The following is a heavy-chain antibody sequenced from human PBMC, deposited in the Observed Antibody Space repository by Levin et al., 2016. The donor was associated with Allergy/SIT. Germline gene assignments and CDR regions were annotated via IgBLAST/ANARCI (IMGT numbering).Heavy chain of an antibody. V-gene: IGHV2-70*17. Sequence: SGPTLVKPTQTLTLTCTISGFSVTTTGLCLTWIRQTPGKALEWLARIDWDDDKVYNTSLTTRLTVSKDTSKNQVFLRMTNMDHVDTATYYCARSNSPLYYYGMDVWGQGTTVTVSS. CDR1: GFSVTTTGLC. D-gene: IGHD4-23*01. CDR2: IDWDDDK. CDR3: ARSNSPLYYYGMDV. J-gene: IGHJ6*02.